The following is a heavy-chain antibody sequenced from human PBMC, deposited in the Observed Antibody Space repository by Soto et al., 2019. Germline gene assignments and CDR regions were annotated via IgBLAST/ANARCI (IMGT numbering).Heavy chain of an antibody. D-gene: IGHD6-6*01. CDR3: AREGELVGGAFDI. CDR2: IYYSGST. Sequence: KTSETLSLTCTVSGGSISSYYWSWIRQPPGKGLEWIGYIYYSGSTNYNPSLKSRVTISVDTSKNQFSLKLSSVTAADTAVYYCAREGELVGGAFDIWGQGTMVTVSS. CDR1: GGSISSYY. J-gene: IGHJ3*02. V-gene: IGHV4-59*12.